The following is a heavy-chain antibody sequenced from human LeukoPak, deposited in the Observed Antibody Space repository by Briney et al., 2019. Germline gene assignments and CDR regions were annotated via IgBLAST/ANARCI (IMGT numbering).Heavy chain of an antibody. V-gene: IGHV3-23*01. CDR2: ISGSGGST. J-gene: IGHJ3*01. D-gene: IGHD1-1*01. CDR1: GFTFSSYA. CDR3: AKEAGRKNGNEGGDAFDF. Sequence: GGSLRLSCAASGFTFSSYAMTWVRQAPGKGLEWVSGISGSGGSTYYADSVKGRFTISRDNSKNTLYLQMNSLRAEDTAVYYWAKEAGRKNGNEGGDAFDFGGKGKMVTSSS.